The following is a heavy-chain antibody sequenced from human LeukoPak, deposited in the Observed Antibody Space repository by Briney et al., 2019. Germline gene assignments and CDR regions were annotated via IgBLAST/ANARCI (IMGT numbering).Heavy chain of an antibody. D-gene: IGHD5-18*01. CDR3: ARPGRGYSYGKRFDY. CDR2: IYHTGST. J-gene: IGHJ4*02. V-gene: IGHV4-59*02. Sequence: SETLSLTCTISGGSVSDYYWSWIRQSPGKGLEWIGYIYHTGSTSYSPSLKSRVTISADTSQNQFSLKLSSVTAADTAVYYCARPGRGYSYGKRFDYWGQGTLVTVSS. CDR1: GGSVSDYY.